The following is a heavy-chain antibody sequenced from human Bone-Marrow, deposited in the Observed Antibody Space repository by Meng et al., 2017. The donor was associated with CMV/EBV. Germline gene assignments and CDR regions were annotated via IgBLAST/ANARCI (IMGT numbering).Heavy chain of an antibody. CDR3: ARPYSSGWYGSFDI. V-gene: IGHV3-48*03. CDR2: ISSGGSTI. Sequence: GESLKISCAASGFTFSSYEMNWVRQAPGKGLEWVSYISSGGSTIYYADSVKGRFTISRDNAKNSLYLQMNSLRAEDTAVYYCARPYSSGWYGSFDIWGQGTMVTVS. CDR1: GFTFSSYE. J-gene: IGHJ3*02. D-gene: IGHD6-19*01.